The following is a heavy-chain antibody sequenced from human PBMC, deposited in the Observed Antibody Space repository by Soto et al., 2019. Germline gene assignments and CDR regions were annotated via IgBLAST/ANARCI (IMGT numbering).Heavy chain of an antibody. V-gene: IGHV3-23*01. CDR3: ARPLSTGNYGDHGYFGY. D-gene: IGHD4-17*01. CDR2: ISGSGGST. Sequence: PEGSLRLSCAASGFTFSSYAMSWVRQAPGKGLEWVSAISGSGGSTYYADSVKGRFTISRDNSKNTLYLQMNSLRAEDTAVYYCARPLSTGNYGDHGYFGYWGQGTLVTAPQ. CDR1: GFTFSSYA. J-gene: IGHJ4*02.